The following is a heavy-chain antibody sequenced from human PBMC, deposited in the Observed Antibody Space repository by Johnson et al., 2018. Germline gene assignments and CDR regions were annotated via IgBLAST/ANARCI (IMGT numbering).Heavy chain of an antibody. D-gene: IGHD6-13*01. Sequence: VQLVESGGGLVQPGGSPRLSCAASGFTFTTSGMSWVRQLPGKGLEWVSTVSGSGGNTWYADSVKGRFTISRDNSKNTVYLQMNSLRDDDPAVYYCAKAGMPATDIRAFDIWGRGTMVTVSS. V-gene: IGHV3-23*04. CDR2: VSGSGGNT. CDR3: AKAGMPATDIRAFDI. CDR1: GFTFTTSG. J-gene: IGHJ3*02.